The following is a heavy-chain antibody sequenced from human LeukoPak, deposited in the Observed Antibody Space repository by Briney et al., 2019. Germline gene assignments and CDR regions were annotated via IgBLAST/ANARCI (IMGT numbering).Heavy chain of an antibody. D-gene: IGHD4-23*01. J-gene: IGHJ4*02. CDR3: ARQGYSGHSQGAADY. V-gene: IGHV1-18*01. Sequence: WASVKVSCKASGYTFSIYGFSWVRQAPGQGLEWMGWISVYNGNINYAQKFQGRVTMTTDTSTSTAHMELRSLRSDDTAVYYCARQGYSGHSQGAADYWGQGTLVTVSS. CDR1: GYTFSIYG. CDR2: ISVYNGNI.